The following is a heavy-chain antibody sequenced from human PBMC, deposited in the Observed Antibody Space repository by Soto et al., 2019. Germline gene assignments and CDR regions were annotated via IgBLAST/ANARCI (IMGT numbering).Heavy chain of an antibody. D-gene: IGHD1-26*01. J-gene: IGHJ4*02. CDR2: INHLETT. V-gene: IGHV4-30-2*01. CDR3: ASGGGSDSFDY. Sequence: SETLSLTCTVYGASITYGGYSWSWIRQTPGKGLEWIGYINHLETTFYNPSFESRLSLSIDRAKNQFSLNLNSMSAADRAVYFCASGGGSDSFDYWGQGILVTVSS. CDR1: GASITYGGYS.